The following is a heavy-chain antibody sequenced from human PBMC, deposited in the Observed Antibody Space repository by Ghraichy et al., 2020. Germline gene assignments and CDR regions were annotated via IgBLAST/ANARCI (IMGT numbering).Heavy chain of an antibody. J-gene: IGHJ4*01. D-gene: IGHD1-7*01. Sequence: SQTLSLTFAVYGGSFSGYYWSWIRQPPGKGLEWIGEINHSGSTNYNPSLKSRVTISVDTSKNQFSLTLSSVTAADTAVYYCARGQVSTLGQLELFDYWGHGTLVTVSS. CDR2: INHSGST. CDR1: GGSFSGYY. V-gene: IGHV4-34*01. CDR3: ARGQVSTLGQLELFDY.